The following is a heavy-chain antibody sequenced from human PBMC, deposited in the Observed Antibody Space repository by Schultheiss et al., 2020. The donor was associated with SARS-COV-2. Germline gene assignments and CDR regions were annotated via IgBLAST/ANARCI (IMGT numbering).Heavy chain of an antibody. V-gene: IGHV4-39*07. J-gene: IGHJ4*02. CDR1: GASISTSNYY. Sequence: SETLSLTCAVSGASISTSNYYWGWVRQPPGKGLEWIATIYYNGNTYYNPSLKSRVTISSDTSKNEFSLRLTSVTAVDTAIYYCVKWAPRYGDYERGYFDYWGQGTLVTVSS. CDR2: IYYNGNT. CDR3: VKWAPRYGDYERGYFDY. D-gene: IGHD4-17*01.